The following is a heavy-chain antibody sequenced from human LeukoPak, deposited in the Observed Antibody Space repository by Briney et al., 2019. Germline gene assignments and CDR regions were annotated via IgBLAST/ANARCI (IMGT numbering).Heavy chain of an antibody. Sequence: PGGSLRLSCAASGFTFSSYEMNWVRQAPEKGLEWVSYISSSGSTIYYADSVKGRFTISRDNAKNSLYLQMNSLRAEDTAVYYCASVGLDGDPGDEFDYWGQGTLVTVSS. D-gene: IGHD4-17*01. CDR3: ASVGLDGDPGDEFDY. V-gene: IGHV3-48*03. CDR1: GFTFSSYE. CDR2: ISSSGSTI. J-gene: IGHJ4*02.